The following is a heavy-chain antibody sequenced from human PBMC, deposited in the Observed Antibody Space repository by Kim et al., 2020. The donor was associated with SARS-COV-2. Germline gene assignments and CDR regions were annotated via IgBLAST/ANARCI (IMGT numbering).Heavy chain of an antibody. CDR3: AKVYGMDV. CDR2: GGRP. Sequence: GGRPTHAGSVQGRFTISRDNSKNTLYLQMNSLRAEDTAVYYCAKVYGMDVWGQGTTVTVSS. J-gene: IGHJ6*02. V-gene: IGHV3-23*01.